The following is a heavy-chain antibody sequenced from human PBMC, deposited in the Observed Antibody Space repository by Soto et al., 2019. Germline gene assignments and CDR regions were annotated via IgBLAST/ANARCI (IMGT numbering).Heavy chain of an antibody. CDR1: GYPFTDYY. V-gene: IGHV1-2*02. Sequence: GGSVKVYFKTSGYPFTDYYMHLVRHAPGQGLEWMGWINPNSGGPISAQKFQGRVTMTRDTSIRTAYLELSRLRSDDTAVYYCARGGTTSLDYWGQGTKVTVSS. D-gene: IGHD1-1*01. CDR2: INPNSGGP. J-gene: IGHJ4*02. CDR3: ARGGTTSLDY.